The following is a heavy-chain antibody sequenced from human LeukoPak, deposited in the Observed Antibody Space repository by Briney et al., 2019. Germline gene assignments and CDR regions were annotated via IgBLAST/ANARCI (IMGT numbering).Heavy chain of an antibody. CDR2: ISYDGSNK. CDR3: AKADYGDYGYLDY. V-gene: IGHV3-30-3*01. D-gene: IGHD4-17*01. Sequence: GGSLRLSCAASGFTFSSYAMHWVRQAPGKGLEWVAVISYDGSNKYYADSVKGRFTISRDNSKNTLYLQMNSLRAEDTAVYYCAKADYGDYGYLDYWGQGTLVTVSS. CDR1: GFTFSSYA. J-gene: IGHJ4*02.